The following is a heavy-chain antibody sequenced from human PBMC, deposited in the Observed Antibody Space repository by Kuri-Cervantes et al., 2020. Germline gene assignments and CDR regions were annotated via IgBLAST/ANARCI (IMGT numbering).Heavy chain of an antibody. CDR1: GGSISSYY. V-gene: IGHV3-9*01. Sequence: GGSLRLSCTVSGGSISSYYWSWIRQPPGKGLEWVSRISWNSENIAYADSVKGRFTISRDNAKNSLCLQMNSLRAEDTAFYYCAKGLDTYHYSYYDYWGQGTLVTVSS. D-gene: IGHD3-16*01. J-gene: IGHJ4*02. CDR2: ISWNSENI. CDR3: AKGLDTYHYSYYDY.